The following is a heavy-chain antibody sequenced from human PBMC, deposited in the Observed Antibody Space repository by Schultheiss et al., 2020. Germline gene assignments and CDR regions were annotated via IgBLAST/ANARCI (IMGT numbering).Heavy chain of an antibody. V-gene: IGHV3-48*01. CDR2: ISSSSSTI. Sequence: GGSLRLSCAASGFTFSSYAMSWVRQAPGKGLEWVSYISSSSSTIYYADSVKGRFTISRDNAKNSLYLQMNSLRAEDTALYYCAKDMGYYDFWSGYSYIFDYWGQGTLVTVYS. J-gene: IGHJ4*02. D-gene: IGHD3-3*01. CDR3: AKDMGYYDFWSGYSYIFDY. CDR1: GFTFSSYA.